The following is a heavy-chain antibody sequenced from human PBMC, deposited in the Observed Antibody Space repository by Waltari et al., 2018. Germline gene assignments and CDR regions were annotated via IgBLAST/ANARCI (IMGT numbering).Heavy chain of an antibody. Sequence: EVQLVESGGGLVQPGGSLRLSCAASGFTFDDYTMHWVRQAPGKGLEWVSLISWDGGSTYYADSVKGRFTISRDNSKNSLYLQMNSLRTEDTALYYCAKAKGQLWLSGYFDYWGQGTLVTVSS. CDR2: ISWDGGST. J-gene: IGHJ4*02. V-gene: IGHV3-43*01. CDR1: GFTFDDYT. D-gene: IGHD5-18*01. CDR3: AKAKGQLWLSGYFDY.